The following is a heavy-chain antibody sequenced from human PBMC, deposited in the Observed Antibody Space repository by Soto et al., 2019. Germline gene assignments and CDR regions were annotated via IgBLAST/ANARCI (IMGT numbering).Heavy chain of an antibody. V-gene: IGHV4-59*01. CDR1: GASITHYY. CDR2: VFYSGSS. Sequence: VQLQESGPGLVKPSETVSLSCSVSGASITHYYWSWIRQPPGKGLEWVGYVFYSGSSDYNPSLKSRVTISADTYKNQVSLKLTSVTAADTAVYYCARXXXXXXXXXXGPPKENWFDPWGQGTLXXXSS. CDR3: ARXXXXXXXXXXGPPKENWFDP. J-gene: IGHJ5*02.